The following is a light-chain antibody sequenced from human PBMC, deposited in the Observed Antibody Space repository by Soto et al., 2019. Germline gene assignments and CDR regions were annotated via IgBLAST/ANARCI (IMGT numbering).Light chain of an antibody. J-gene: IGLJ1*01. Sequence: QAVVTQSPSASGTPGQRVTISCSGSSSNIGGNAVNWYQQLPGTTPKLLIYSNNQRPSGVPDRFSGSKSGTSASLAISGLQSEDEADYYCAAWDDSLSGYVFGTGTKVTVL. CDR2: SNN. CDR3: AAWDDSLSGYV. CDR1: SSNIGGNA. V-gene: IGLV1-44*01.